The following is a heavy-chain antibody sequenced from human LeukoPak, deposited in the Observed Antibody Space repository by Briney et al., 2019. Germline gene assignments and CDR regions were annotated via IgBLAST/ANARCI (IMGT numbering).Heavy chain of an antibody. Sequence: PGGSLRLSCTASGFTFNSYWMQWFRQDPGKGLFWVSCISTDGSTTRYADSVKGGFTISRDNAKSTLYLQMNSLRAEDTAVYYCARGYARAVEYWGQGTLATVSS. D-gene: IGHD2-2*01. CDR1: GFTFNSYW. V-gene: IGHV3-74*01. CDR3: ARGYARAVEY. J-gene: IGHJ4*02. CDR2: ISTDGSTT.